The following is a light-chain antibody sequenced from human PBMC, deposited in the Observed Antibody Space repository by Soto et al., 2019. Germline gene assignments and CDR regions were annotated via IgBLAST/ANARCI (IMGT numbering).Light chain of an antibody. V-gene: IGLV1-40*01. CDR1: SSKIGAGSD. Sequence: QSVLTQPPSVSGAPGQRVTISCTGSSSKIGAGSDVHWYQQLPGTAPKLLIYGNINRPSGVPDRFSGSKSGTSASLAITGLQPEDEADYYCQSYDSSLSLYVFGTGTKVPVL. CDR2: GNI. CDR3: QSYDSSLSLYV. J-gene: IGLJ1*01.